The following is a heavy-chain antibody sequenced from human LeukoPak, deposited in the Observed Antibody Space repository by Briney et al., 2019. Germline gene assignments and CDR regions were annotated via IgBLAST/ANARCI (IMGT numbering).Heavy chain of an antibody. V-gene: IGHV1-2*02. CDR3: AREDRVPAATVRYYFDY. CDR2: INPNSGGT. CDR1: GYTFTGYY. J-gene: IGHJ4*02. D-gene: IGHD2-2*01. Sequence: ASVKVSCKASGYTFTGYYMHWVRQAPGQGLEWMGWINPNSGGTSYAQKFQGRVTMTRDTSISTAYMELSRLRSDDTAVYYCAREDRVPAATVRYYFDYWGQGTLVTVSS.